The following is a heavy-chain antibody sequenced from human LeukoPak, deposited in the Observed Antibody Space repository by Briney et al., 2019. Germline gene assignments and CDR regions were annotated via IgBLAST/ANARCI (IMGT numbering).Heavy chain of an antibody. V-gene: IGHV3-23*01. Sequence: GGSLRLSCAASGFTFSSYAMSWVRQAPGKGLEWVSAISGSGGSTYYADSVKGRFTISRDNSKNTLYLQMNSLRAEDTAVYYCANLLIYCGGDCYSDAFDIWGQGTMVTVSS. CDR3: ANLLIYCGGDCYSDAFDI. CDR1: GFTFSSYA. J-gene: IGHJ3*02. D-gene: IGHD2-21*02. CDR2: ISGSGGST.